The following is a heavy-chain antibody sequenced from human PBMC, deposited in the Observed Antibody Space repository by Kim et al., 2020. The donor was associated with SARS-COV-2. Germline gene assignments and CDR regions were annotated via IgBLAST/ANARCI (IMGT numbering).Heavy chain of an antibody. J-gene: IGHJ4*02. D-gene: IGHD3-9*01. Sequence: GGSLRLSCAASGFTFSSHAMSWVRQAPGKGLEWVSAISGSGGSTYYADSVKGRFTISRDNSKNTLYLQMNSLRAEDTAVYYCAKDTRLRRALRYFDWLLLSHWGQGTLVTVSS. CDR3: AKDTRLRRALRYFDWLLLSH. CDR1: GFTFSSHA. CDR2: ISGSGGST. V-gene: IGHV3-23*01.